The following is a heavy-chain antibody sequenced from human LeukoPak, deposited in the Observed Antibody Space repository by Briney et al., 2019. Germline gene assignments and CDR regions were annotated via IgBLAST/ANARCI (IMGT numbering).Heavy chain of an antibody. D-gene: IGHD2-2*01. V-gene: IGHV1-2*02. J-gene: IGHJ5*02. CDR2: INPNSGGT. CDR1: GYTFTGYY. Sequence: ASVKVSCKASGYTFTGYYMHWVRQAPGQGLEWMGWINPNSGGTNYAQKFQGRVTMTRDTSISTAYMELSRLRSDDTAVYYCARAAPSYQLLFDWFDPWGQGTLVTVSS. CDR3: ARAAPSYQLLFDWFDP.